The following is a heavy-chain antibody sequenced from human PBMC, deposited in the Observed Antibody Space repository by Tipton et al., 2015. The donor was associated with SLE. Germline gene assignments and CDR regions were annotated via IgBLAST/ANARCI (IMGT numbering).Heavy chain of an antibody. D-gene: IGHD3-3*01. V-gene: IGHV3-7*01. CDR1: GFTFSSYG. J-gene: IGHJ6*02. Sequence: SLRLSCAASGFTFSSYGMHWVRQAPGKGLQWVANINEDGGAKNYVDSLKGRFTIARDNAKNSLYLQMNSLRAEDTAAYYCARRFLEWFGYGMDVWGQGTTVTVSS. CDR2: INEDGGAK. CDR3: ARRFLEWFGYGMDV.